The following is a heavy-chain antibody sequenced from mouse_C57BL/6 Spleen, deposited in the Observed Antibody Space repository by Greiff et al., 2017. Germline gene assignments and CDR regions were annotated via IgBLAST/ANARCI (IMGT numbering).Heavy chain of an antibody. CDR1: GYTFTDYY. CDR3: ASYGNSYGAFDY. D-gene: IGHD1-1*01. J-gene: IGHJ4*01. V-gene: IGHV1-75*01. CDR2: IFPGGGST. Sequence: QVQLQQSGPELVKPGASVKISCKASGYTFTDYYINWVKQRPGQGLEWIGRIFPGGGSTYYNEKFKGKATLTIDKSSSTAYMLLSSLTSEDSAVYYCASYGNSYGAFDYWGQGTSVTVSS.